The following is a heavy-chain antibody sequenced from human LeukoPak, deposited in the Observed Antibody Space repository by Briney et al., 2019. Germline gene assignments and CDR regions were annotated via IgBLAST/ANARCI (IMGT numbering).Heavy chain of an antibody. CDR1: GMTFSSYW. CDR2: IKYDGSEK. Sequence: QPGGSLRLSCEVSGMTFSSYWMTWVRQAPGKGLEWVATIKYDGSEKYYLDSVKGRCSISRDNGKNSLYLQMNSLRAEDTAVYYCARYCTFRTCSGTKFDSWGQGTLVTVSS. CDR3: ARYCTFRTCSGTKFDS. J-gene: IGHJ4*02. D-gene: IGHD1-1*01. V-gene: IGHV3-7*01.